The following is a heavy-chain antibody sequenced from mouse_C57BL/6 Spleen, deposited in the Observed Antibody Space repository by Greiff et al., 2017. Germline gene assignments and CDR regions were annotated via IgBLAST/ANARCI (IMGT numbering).Heavy chain of an antibody. CDR1: GYTFTDYN. CDR3: VRSHYYGTPWFAY. D-gene: IGHD1-1*01. J-gene: IGHJ3*01. CDR2: INPNNGGT. V-gene: IGHV1-18*01. Sequence: VQLQQSGPELVKPGASVKIPCKASGYTFTDYNMDWVKQSHGKSLEWIGDINPNNGGTIYNQKFKGKATLTVAKSSSTAYMEHRSLTSEDTAVYDCVRSHYYGTPWFAYWGQGTLVTVSA.